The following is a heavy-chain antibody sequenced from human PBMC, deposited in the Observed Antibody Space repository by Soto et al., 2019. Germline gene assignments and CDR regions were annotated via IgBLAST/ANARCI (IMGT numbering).Heavy chain of an antibody. J-gene: IGHJ4*02. D-gene: IGHD2-15*01. CDR2: INSDGSST. Sequence: GGSLRLSCAASGFTFSSYWMRWVRQAPGKGLVWVSRINSDGSSTSYADSVKGRFTISRDNAKNTLYLQMNSLRAEDTAVYYCVRTSLVVAAATREDYWGQGTLDTVSS. CDR3: VRTSLVVAAATREDY. CDR1: GFTFSSYW. V-gene: IGHV3-74*01.